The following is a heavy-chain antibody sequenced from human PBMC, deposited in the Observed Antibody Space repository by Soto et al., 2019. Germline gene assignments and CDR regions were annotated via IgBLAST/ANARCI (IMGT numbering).Heavy chain of an antibody. J-gene: IGHJ4*02. CDR2: ISSSSSTI. Sequence: EVQLVESGGGLVQPGGSLRLSCAASGFTFSSYSMNWVRQAPGKGLEWVSYISSSSSTIYYADSVKGRFTISRDNAKNSLYLQMNSLRAEDTAVYYCARDRGGWGWGTVVVVGANDYWGQGTLVTVSS. CDR1: GFTFSSYS. V-gene: IGHV3-48*01. D-gene: IGHD2-15*01. CDR3: ARDRGGWGWGTVVVVGANDY.